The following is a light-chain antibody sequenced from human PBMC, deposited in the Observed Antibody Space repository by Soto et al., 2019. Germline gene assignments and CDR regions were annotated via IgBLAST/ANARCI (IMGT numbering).Light chain of an antibody. Sequence: DIVMTQSPLSLPVTPGEPASISCRSSQSLLHSNGNNYLDWYMQKPGQSPQLLIYLGSTRASGVPDRFSGSGSDTDFTLKITRLEAEDVGIYYCMKARHSPFTFGQGTKLEVK. J-gene: IGKJ2*01. CDR3: MKARHSPFT. CDR1: QSLLHSNGNNY. CDR2: LGS. V-gene: IGKV2-28*01.